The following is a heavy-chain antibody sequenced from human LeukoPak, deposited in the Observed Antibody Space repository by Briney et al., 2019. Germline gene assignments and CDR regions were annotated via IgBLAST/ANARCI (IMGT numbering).Heavy chain of an antibody. D-gene: IGHD3-10*01. CDR1: GGSMSSYY. V-gene: IGHV4-59*01. CDR2: IYYSGST. Sequence: PSETLSLTCTVSGGSMSSYYWSWIRQPPGKGLEWIGYIYYSGSTNYSPSLKSRVTISVDTSKNQFSLRLSSVTAADTAVYYCASPGYFYGSGSVDDALDIWGQGTTVTVSS. J-gene: IGHJ3*02. CDR3: ASPGYFYGSGSVDDALDI.